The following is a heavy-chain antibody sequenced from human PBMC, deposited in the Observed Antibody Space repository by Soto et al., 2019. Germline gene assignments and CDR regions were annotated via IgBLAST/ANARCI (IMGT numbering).Heavy chain of an antibody. Sequence: EVQLLESGGGLVQPGGSLRLSCAASGFTFSSYAMSWVRQAPGKGLEWVSAISGSGGSTYYADSVKGRFTISRDNSKNTLYLQMNSLRAEDTAVYYCAKLNTPGVAATQVQGYWGQGTLVTVSS. CDR1: GFTFSSYA. J-gene: IGHJ4*02. V-gene: IGHV3-23*01. CDR3: AKLNTPGVAATQVQGY. D-gene: IGHD2-15*01. CDR2: ISGSGGST.